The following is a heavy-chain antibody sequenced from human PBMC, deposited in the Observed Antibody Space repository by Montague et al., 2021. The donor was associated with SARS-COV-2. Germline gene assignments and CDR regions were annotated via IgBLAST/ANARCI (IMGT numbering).Heavy chain of an antibody. D-gene: IGHD5-18*01. CDR2: VDYSGNT. CDR1: GGSISGSSDY. J-gene: IGHJ5*02. V-gene: IGHV4-39*01. Sequence: SETLSLTCTVTGGSISGSSDYWGWIRQSPGKGLEWIGSVDYSGNTYYSSSLKSRLTISVDTSKNQFSLKLNSVTAADTALYYCARREYSYGWGAWGQGTLVTVSS. CDR3: ARREYSYGWGA.